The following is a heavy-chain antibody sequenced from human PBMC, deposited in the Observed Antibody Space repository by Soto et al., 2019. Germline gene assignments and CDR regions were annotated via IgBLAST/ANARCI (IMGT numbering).Heavy chain of an antibody. D-gene: IGHD1-26*01. Sequence: PGGSLRLSCAASGFTFSSYAMSWVRQTPGKGLEWVSAISGSGGSTYYADSVKGRFTISRDNSKNTLYLQMDSLRAEDTAVYYCAKPKVEARQDDAFDIWGQGTKVTVSS. CDR2: ISGSGGST. J-gene: IGHJ3*02. CDR1: GFTFSSYA. V-gene: IGHV3-23*01. CDR3: AKPKVEARQDDAFDI.